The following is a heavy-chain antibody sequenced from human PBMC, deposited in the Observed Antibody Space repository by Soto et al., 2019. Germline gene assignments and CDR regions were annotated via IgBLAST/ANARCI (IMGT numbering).Heavy chain of an antibody. J-gene: IGHJ4*02. CDR1: GFSFSPYA. V-gene: IGHV3-23*01. Sequence: EVQLLESGGSLVQPGGSLRLSCAASGFSFSPYAMSWVRQAPGKGLEWVSSISGSGNKTYYADSVKGRFTISRDNSKDTLFLQMNGLSAEGTALYYCARGVRLHFDNWGQGTLVTVSS. CDR3: ARGVRLHFDN. CDR2: ISGSGNKT.